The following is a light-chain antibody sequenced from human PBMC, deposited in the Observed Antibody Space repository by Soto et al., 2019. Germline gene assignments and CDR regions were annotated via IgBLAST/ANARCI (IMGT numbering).Light chain of an antibody. J-gene: IGLJ1*01. CDR2: EVS. V-gene: IGLV2-14*01. CDR3: SSYTISSTLYV. CDR1: SGDIGGYNY. Sequence: QSVLTQPASVSGSPGQSITISCTGTSGDIGGYNYVSWYQHHPDKAPKLVIYEVSNRPSGVSTRFSGSKSGNTASLTISGLQAEDEAEYYCSSYTISSTLYVFGTGT.